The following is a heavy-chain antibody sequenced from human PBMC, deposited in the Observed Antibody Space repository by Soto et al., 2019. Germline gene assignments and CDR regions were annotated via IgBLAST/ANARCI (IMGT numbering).Heavy chain of an antibody. CDR3: AKALRYCSGGSCYRGCFYFDY. V-gene: IGHV3-23*01. D-gene: IGHD2-15*01. J-gene: IGHJ4*02. Sequence: EVQLLASGGGLVQPWGSLRLSCAASGFTFSSYAMSWVRQAPGKGLEWVSAISGSGGSTYYADSVKGRFTISRDNSKNPLHLQMHSLRAEDKAVYYCAKALRYCSGGSCYRGCFYFDYWGQGTLVTVSS. CDR1: GFTFSSYA. CDR2: ISGSGGST.